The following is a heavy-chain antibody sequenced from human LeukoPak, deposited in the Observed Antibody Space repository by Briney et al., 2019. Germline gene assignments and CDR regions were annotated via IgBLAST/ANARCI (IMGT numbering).Heavy chain of an antibody. J-gene: IGHJ6*02. CDR3: ARLWQNHYYGMDV. V-gene: IGHV4-39*01. CDR2: IYYSGST. D-gene: IGHD5-18*01. CDR1: GGSISSGSYY. Sequence: PSETLSLTCTVPGGSISSGSYYWGWIRQPPGKGLEWIGSIYYSGSTYYNPSLKSRVTTSVDTSKNQFSLKLSSVTAADTAVYYCARLWQNHYYGMDVWGQGTTVTVSS.